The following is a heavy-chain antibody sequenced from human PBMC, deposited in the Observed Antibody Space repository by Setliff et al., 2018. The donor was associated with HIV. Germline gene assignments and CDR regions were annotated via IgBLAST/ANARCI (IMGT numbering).Heavy chain of an antibody. CDR2: INPSGGST. Sequence: RASVKVSCKASGYTSTSYYMHWVRQAPGQGLEWMGIINPSGGSTSYAQKFQGRVTMTRDTSTSTVYMELSSLRSEDTAVYYCARGVPVLRYFDWLSRLGYWGQGTLVTV. D-gene: IGHD3-9*01. CDR3: ARGVPVLRYFDWLSRLGY. V-gene: IGHV1-46*01. CDR1: GYTSTSYY. J-gene: IGHJ4*02.